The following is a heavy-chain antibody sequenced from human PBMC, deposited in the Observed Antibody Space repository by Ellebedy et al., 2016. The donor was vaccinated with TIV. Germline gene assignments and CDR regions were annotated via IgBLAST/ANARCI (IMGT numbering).Heavy chain of an antibody. CDR2: ISWDGGST. Sequence: GGSLRLSCAASGFTFDDYTMHWVRQAPGKGLEWVSLISWDGGSTYYADSVKGRFTISRDNSKNSLYLQMNSLRTGDTALYYCAKDIGVGAYDSSGYWDAFDIWGQGTMVTVSS. D-gene: IGHD3-22*01. V-gene: IGHV3-43*01. CDR1: GFTFDDYT. CDR3: AKDIGVGAYDSSGYWDAFDI. J-gene: IGHJ3*02.